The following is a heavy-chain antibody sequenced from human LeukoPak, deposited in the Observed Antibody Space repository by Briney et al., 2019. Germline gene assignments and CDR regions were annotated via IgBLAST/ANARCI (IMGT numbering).Heavy chain of an antibody. CDR1: GFTFSNFP. Sequence: PGGSLRLSCAASGFTFSNFPMAWVRQAPGKGLEWVSGISWNSGSIGYADSVKGRFTISRDNAKNSLYLQMNSLRAEDTALYYCAKGSMAYCGGDCYSGLDAFDIWGQGTMVTVSS. CDR3: AKGSMAYCGGDCYSGLDAFDI. V-gene: IGHV3-9*01. CDR2: ISWNSGSI. D-gene: IGHD2-21*02. J-gene: IGHJ3*02.